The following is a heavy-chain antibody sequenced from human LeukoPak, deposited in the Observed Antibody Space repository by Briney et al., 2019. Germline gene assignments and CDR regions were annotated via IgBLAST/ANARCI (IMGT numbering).Heavy chain of an antibody. CDR1: GLPFSSYW. V-gene: IGHV3-74*01. D-gene: IGHD4-17*01. CDR3: ARDDYGGPDY. Sequence: PGGSLRLSFAASGLPFSSYWMHWVRPAPGKGLVWVSRINSDGSSTSYADSVKGRFTISRDNAKNTLYLQMNSLRAEDTAVYYCARDDYGGPDYWGQGTLVTVSS. CDR2: INSDGSST. J-gene: IGHJ4*02.